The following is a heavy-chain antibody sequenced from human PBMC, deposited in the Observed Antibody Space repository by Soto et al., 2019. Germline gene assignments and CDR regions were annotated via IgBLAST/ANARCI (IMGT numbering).Heavy chain of an antibody. V-gene: IGHV1-18*01. CDR3: ARENSYFDY. Sequence: QIPLLQSGAEVKKPGASVKVTCKASGYTFRNFGISWVRHAPGQGLEWMAWISAYNANANYAQKFQGRLTMTADTSTSTAYMELRSRRSDDTAVYYCARENSYFDYWGQGTLVTVSS. CDR2: ISAYNANA. CDR1: GYTFRNFG. J-gene: IGHJ4*02.